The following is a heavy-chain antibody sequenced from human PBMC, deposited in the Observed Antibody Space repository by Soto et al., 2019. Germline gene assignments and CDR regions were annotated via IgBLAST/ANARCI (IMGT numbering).Heavy chain of an antibody. CDR2: MYYDGSTK. CDR1: GFSFSTYF. CDR3: ARDTTVITFHALDI. D-gene: IGHD4-4*01. V-gene: IGHV3-33*01. Sequence: QVQLVESGGGVVQPGRSLRLSCAASGFSFSTYFMHWARQAPGKGLEWVAVMYYDGSTKYYADSVKGRFTISRDNSKNMLHLQMNSLRAEDKAVYYCARDTTVITFHALDIWGQGTTVTVSP. J-gene: IGHJ3*02.